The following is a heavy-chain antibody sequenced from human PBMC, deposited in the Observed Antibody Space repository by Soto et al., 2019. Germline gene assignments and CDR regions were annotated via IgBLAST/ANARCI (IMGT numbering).Heavy chain of an antibody. D-gene: IGHD3-9*01. J-gene: IGHJ6*03. CDR3: TTGGRGNFDWLSSNYYYYYMDV. CDR1: GFTFSNAW. CDR2: IKSKTDGGTT. Sequence: GGSLRLSCAASGFTFSNAWMSWVRQAPGKGLEWVGRIKSKTDGGTTDYAAPVKGRFTISRDDSKNTLYLQMNSLKTEDTAVYYCTTGGRGNFDWLSSNYYYYYMDVWGKGTTVTVSS. V-gene: IGHV3-15*01.